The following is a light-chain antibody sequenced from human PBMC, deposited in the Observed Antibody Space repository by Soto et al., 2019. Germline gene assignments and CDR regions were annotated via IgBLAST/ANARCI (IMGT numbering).Light chain of an antibody. Sequence: EIVLTQSPASLSLYPGERATLSCRASQSVDSHLVWYQQKPGQAPRLLIFAASNRATGIPVRFSGSGSGTDFTLAINRLEPDDFAVYYCQPRSDWPITFGQGTRLEIK. CDR3: QPRSDWPIT. J-gene: IGKJ5*01. CDR1: QSVDSH. CDR2: AAS. V-gene: IGKV3-11*01.